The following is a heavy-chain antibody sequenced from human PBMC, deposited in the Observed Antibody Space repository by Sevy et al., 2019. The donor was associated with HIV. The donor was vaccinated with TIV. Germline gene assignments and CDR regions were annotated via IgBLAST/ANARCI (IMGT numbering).Heavy chain of an antibody. Sequence: GGSLRLSCAASGFTFSSYWMHWVRQAPGKGLVWVSRINSDGSSTSYADSVKGRFTISRDNAKNTLYLQMNSLRAEDTAVYYCARGGRLYNWFDPWGQGTLVAVSS. CDR1: GFTFSSYW. D-gene: IGHD3-10*01. CDR2: INSDGSST. V-gene: IGHV3-74*01. CDR3: ARGGRLYNWFDP. J-gene: IGHJ5*02.